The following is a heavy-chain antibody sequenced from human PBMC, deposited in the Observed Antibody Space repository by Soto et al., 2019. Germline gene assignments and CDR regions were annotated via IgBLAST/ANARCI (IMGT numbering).Heavy chain of an antibody. CDR1: GGSISSSSYY. J-gene: IGHJ4*02. CDR2: XXYXGXT. CDR3: ARRAGYFGHFDY. D-gene: IGHD3-9*01. Sequence: PSETLSLTCTVSGGSISSSSYYWGWIRQPPGKGLEWIGXXXYXGXTXYXXXXKSRVTISVDTSKNQFSLKLSSVTAADTAVYYCARRAGYFGHFDYWGQGTLVTVSS. V-gene: IGHV4-39*01.